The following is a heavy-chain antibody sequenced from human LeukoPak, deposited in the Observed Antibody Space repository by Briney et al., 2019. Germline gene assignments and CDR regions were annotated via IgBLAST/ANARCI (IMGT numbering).Heavy chain of an antibody. CDR3: AQDYYDSSGYDY. V-gene: IGHV1-69*13. J-gene: IGHJ4*02. D-gene: IGHD3-22*01. Sequence: SVKVFCKASGGTFSSYAISWVRQAPGQGLEWMGGIIPIFGTANYAQKFQGRVTITADESTSPAYMELSSLRSEDTAVYYCAQDYYDSSGYDYWGQGTLVTVSS. CDR2: IIPIFGTA. CDR1: GGTFSSYA.